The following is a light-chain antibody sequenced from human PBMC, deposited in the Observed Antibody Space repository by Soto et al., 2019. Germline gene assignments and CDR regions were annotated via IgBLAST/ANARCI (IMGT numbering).Light chain of an antibody. J-gene: IGKJ2*01. CDR3: QHYNNWPYT. CDR2: GAS. Sequence: EIVMTQSPATLSVSPGERATLSCRASQSVSSNLAWYQQKPGHAPRLLIYGASTRATGIPARFSGSGSGTEFTLIISSLQSEDFAVYYCQHYNNWPYTFGQGTKLEIK. V-gene: IGKV3-15*01. CDR1: QSVSSN.